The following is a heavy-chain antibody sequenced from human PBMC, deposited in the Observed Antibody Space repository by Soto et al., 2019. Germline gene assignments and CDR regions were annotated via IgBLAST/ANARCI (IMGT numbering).Heavy chain of an antibody. J-gene: IGHJ4*02. CDR1: GYTFTSYD. CDR3: ARGRGMRAYSSGCLVY. Sequence: QVQLVQSGAEVKKPGASVKVSCKASGYTFTSYDINWVRQATGQGLEWMGWMNPNSGNTGYAQKFQGRVTMTRNTSISTAYMELGRLRSEDTAVYYCARGRGMRAYSSGCLVYWGQGTLVTVSS. CDR2: MNPNSGNT. D-gene: IGHD6-19*01. V-gene: IGHV1-8*01.